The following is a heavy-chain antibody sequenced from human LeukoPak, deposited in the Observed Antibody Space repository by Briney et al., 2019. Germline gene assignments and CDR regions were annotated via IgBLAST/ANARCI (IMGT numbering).Heavy chain of an antibody. CDR1: GLIFSKYW. CDR3: ARDASALY. J-gene: IGHJ4*02. CDR2: IKPDGSEK. D-gene: IGHD6-19*01. Sequence: GGSLRLSCAASGLIFSKYWMTWVRQAPGKGLEWVASIKPDGSEKYYLDSVKGRFAISRDNARDSLYLQMNSLRDDDTSVYFCARDASALYWGRGTLVTVSS. V-gene: IGHV3-7*01.